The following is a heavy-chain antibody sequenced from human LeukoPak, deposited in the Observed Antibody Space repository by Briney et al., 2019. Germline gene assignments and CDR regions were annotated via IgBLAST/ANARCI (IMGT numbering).Heavy chain of an antibody. CDR3: ARDATTELGTVYMDV. J-gene: IGHJ6*03. D-gene: IGHD4-17*01. CDR1: GFTFSSYE. V-gene: IGHV3-48*03. Sequence: WGSLRLSCAASGFTFSSYEMNWVRQAPGKGLEWVSYISSSGSTIYYSDSVKGRFTISRDNAKNSLYLQMNSLRVEDTAVYYCARDATTELGTVYMDVWGKGTTVTISS. CDR2: ISSSGSTI.